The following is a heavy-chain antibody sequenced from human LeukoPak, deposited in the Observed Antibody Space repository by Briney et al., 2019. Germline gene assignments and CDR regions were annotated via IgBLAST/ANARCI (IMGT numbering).Heavy chain of an antibody. D-gene: IGHD4-17*01. CDR2: IYSTGRT. Sequence: GGSLRLSCAALGVAVSSNYMSWVRQAPGKGLEWVSFIYSTGRTSYADSVKGRFTISRDISTNTLYLQMNRLRVEATAVYYCASPANGDYVPYYYCVLDVWGQETTVTVSS. V-gene: IGHV3-53*01. CDR3: ASPANGDYVPYYYCVLDV. CDR1: GVAVSSNY. J-gene: IGHJ6*02.